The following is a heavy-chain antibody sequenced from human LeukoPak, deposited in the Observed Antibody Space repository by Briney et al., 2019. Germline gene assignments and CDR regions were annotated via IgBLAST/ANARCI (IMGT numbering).Heavy chain of an antibody. V-gene: IGHV3-30*18. J-gene: IGHJ4*02. D-gene: IGHD3-10*01. CDR1: GFTFSSYG. Sequence: PGGSLRLSCAASGFTFSSYGMHCVRQAPGKGLEWVAIISYVGSNEYYADSVKGRFTISRDNSKNTLYLQMNSLRAEDTAVYYCAKEGYYGSGSFPDYWGQGTLVTVSS. CDR2: ISYVGSNE. CDR3: AKEGYYGSGSFPDY.